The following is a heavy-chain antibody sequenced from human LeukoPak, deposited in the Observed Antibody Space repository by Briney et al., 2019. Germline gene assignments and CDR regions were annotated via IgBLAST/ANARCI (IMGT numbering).Heavy chain of an antibody. Sequence: PGGSLRLSCAASGFTFSSYAMHWVRQAPGKGLEWVAVISYDGSNKYYADSVKGRFTISRDNSKNTLYLQMNSLRAEDTAVYYCARGLAYYYDSSGYGGAFDIWGQGTMVTVSS. V-gene: IGHV3-30*04. CDR1: GFTFSSYA. D-gene: IGHD3-22*01. CDR2: ISYDGSNK. CDR3: ARGLAYYYDSSGYGGAFDI. J-gene: IGHJ3*02.